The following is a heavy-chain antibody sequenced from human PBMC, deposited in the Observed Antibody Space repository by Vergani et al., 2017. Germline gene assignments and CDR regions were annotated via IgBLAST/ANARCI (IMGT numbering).Heavy chain of an antibody. V-gene: IGHV3-15*01. J-gene: IGHJ2*01. Sequence: EVQLVESGGGLVKPGGSLRLSCAASGFTFSNAWMSWVRQAPGKGLEWVGRIKSKTDGGTTDYAAPVKGRFTISREDSKNTLYRQMNSLKTEDTAVYYCTTDKWELLGNWYFDLWGRGTLVTVSS. D-gene: IGHD1-26*01. CDR2: IKSKTDGGTT. CDR1: GFTFSNAW. CDR3: TTDKWELLGNWYFDL.